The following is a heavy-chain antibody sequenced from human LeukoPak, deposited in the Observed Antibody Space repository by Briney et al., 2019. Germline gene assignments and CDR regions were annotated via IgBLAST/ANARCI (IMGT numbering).Heavy chain of an antibody. CDR3: ARGSHYYDSSGYYYF. D-gene: IGHD3-22*01. J-gene: IGHJ4*02. CDR2: VRPNGNDK. CDR1: EFTFSNYG. Sequence: GGSLRLSCAASEFTFSNYGMHWVRQAPGKGLEWVTFVRPNGNDKYYADSVKGRFTISRDNSKNTLYLQMNSLRAEDTAVYYCARGSHYYDSSGYYYFWGQGTLVTVSS. V-gene: IGHV3-30*02.